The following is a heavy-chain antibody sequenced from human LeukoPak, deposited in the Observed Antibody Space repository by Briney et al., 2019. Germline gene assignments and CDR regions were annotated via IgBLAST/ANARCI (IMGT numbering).Heavy chain of an antibody. CDR1: GGSISSYY. CDR2: IYYSGST. J-gene: IGHJ4*02. D-gene: IGHD6-13*01. Sequence: SETLSLTCTVSGGSISSYYWSWIRQPPGKGLEWIGYIYYSGSTNYNPSLKSRVTISVDTSKNQFSLKLSSVTAADTAVYYCAHVKGSSSWYGSDYWGQGTLVTVSS. CDR3: AHVKGSSSWYGSDY. V-gene: IGHV4-59*01.